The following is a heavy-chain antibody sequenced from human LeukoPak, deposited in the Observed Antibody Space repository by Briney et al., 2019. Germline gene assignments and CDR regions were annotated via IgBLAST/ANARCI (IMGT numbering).Heavy chain of an antibody. D-gene: IGHD4-17*01. V-gene: IGHV4-59*12. J-gene: IGHJ6*02. CDR2: IYYSGST. Sequence: SETLSLTCSVPGDSISSYYWSWIRQPPGKGLEWIGYIYYSGSTNYNPSLKSRVTISVDTSKNQFSLKLSSVTAADTAVYYCARARGKPTVTTFYYGMDVWGQGTTVTVSS. CDR3: ARARGKPTVTTFYYGMDV. CDR1: GDSISSYY.